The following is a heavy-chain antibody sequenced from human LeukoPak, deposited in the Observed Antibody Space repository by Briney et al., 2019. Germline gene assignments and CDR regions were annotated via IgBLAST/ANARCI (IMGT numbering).Heavy chain of an antibody. D-gene: IGHD2-15*01. Sequence: SETLSLTCAVYGGSFSGYYWSWIRQPPGKGLEWIGEINHSGSTNYNPSLKSRVTISVDTPKNQFSLKLSSVTAADTAVYYCARGLHRRCSGGSCYQAFDYWGQGTLVTVSS. CDR3: ARGLHRRCSGGSCYQAFDY. J-gene: IGHJ4*02. CDR1: GGSFSGYY. CDR2: INHSGST. V-gene: IGHV4-34*01.